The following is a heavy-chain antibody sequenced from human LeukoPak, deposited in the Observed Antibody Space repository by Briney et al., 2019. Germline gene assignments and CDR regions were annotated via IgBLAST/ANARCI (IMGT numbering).Heavy chain of an antibody. CDR3: ARDKRGIGFDP. CDR1: GFTFSDYY. CDR2: IDSSGSTI. Sequence: GGSLRLSCTASGFTFSDYYMSWIRQAPGKGLEWASYIDSSGSTIYYADSVKGRFTISRDNAKNSLYLQMNSLRAEDTAVYYCARDKRGIGFDPWGQGTLVTVSS. V-gene: IGHV3-11*01. D-gene: IGHD3-16*01. J-gene: IGHJ5*02.